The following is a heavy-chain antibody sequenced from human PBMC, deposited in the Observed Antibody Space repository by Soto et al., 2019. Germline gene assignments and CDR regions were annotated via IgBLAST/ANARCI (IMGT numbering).Heavy chain of an antibody. Sequence: PGGSLRLSCVVSGFTFSTYSMSWVRQASGKGLEWVSGISGSGGNTYYADSVKGRFTISRDNSKNTLYLQMNTLRAEDTAVYYCAKMPPRGYSRHEEDYWSQGTLVTVSS. J-gene: IGHJ4*02. CDR1: GFTFSTYS. CDR3: AKMPPRGYSRHEEDY. CDR2: ISGSGGNT. V-gene: IGHV3-23*01. D-gene: IGHD5-12*01.